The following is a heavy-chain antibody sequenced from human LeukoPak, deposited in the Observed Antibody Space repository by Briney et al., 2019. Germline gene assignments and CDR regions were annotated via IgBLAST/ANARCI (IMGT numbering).Heavy chain of an antibody. Sequence: GESLKISCKGSGYRFTSYWIGWVRQMPGEGLEWMGIIYPGDSDTRYSPTFQGQVTISADKSISTAYLQWSSLKASDTAMYYCAKLADQAAAELEYWGQGTLVTVSS. CDR3: AKLADQAAAELEY. CDR2: IYPGDSDT. J-gene: IGHJ4*02. V-gene: IGHV5-51*01. CDR1: GYRFTSYW. D-gene: IGHD6-13*01.